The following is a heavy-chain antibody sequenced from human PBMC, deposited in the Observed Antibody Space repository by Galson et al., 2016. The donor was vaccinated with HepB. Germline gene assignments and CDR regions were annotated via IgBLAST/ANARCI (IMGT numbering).Heavy chain of an antibody. CDR1: SISSSSYD. J-gene: IGHJ6*02. Sequence: SISSSSYDCDWIRQPPGMGLERIGRVYYSGSTYYNPSLKSRDTIPVDMSKNHFSLYLSSVTAADTAVHSGARGSGSYYPYYYLGMDIWGQGTTVTVSS. CDR2: VYYSGST. D-gene: IGHD3-10*01. CDR3: ARGSGSYYPYYYLGMDI. V-gene: IGHV4-39*07.